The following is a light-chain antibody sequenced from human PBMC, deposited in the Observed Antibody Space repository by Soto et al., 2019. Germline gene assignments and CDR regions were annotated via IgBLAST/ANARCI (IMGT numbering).Light chain of an antibody. CDR2: AAS. CDR3: QQSYNTPLT. J-gene: IGKJ3*01. V-gene: IGKV1-39*01. Sequence: DIPMTQSPSSLSASVGDRVTITCRASQSISNYLHWYQQKPGKAPKLLIYAASSLQGDVPSRFSGSGSGTDFTLTISSLQPDDFATYYCQQSYNTPLTFGPGTKVDIK. CDR1: QSISNY.